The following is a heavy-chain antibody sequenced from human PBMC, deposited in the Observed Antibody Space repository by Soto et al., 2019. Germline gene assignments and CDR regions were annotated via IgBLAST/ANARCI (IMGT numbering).Heavy chain of an antibody. CDR1: GFTFSDYY. V-gene: IGHV3-11*01. J-gene: IGHJ3*02. CDR2: ISSSGSTI. Sequence: QVQLVESGGGLVKPGGSLRLSCAASGFTFSDYYMSWIRQAPGKGLEWVSYISSSGSTIYYADSVKGRFTISRDNAKNSLYLQKTSLRAEDTAVYYCARRKTTVLTLYSAFEIWGQWTMVTVSS. CDR3: ARRKTTVLTLYSAFEI. D-gene: IGHD4-17*01.